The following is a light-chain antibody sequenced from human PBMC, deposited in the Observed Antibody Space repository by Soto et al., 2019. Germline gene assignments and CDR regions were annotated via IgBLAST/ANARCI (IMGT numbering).Light chain of an antibody. J-gene: IGLJ1*01. V-gene: IGLV2-14*01. CDR2: DVS. CDR1: SSGVGGYKY. Sequence: QSVLTQPASVSGSPGQSIAISCPGNSSGVGGYKYVSWYQQYPGKAPKLMIYDVSNRPSGVSDRFSGSKSGNTASLTISGLQSEDEADYYCSSYTSSSSYDFGTGTKLPVL. CDR3: SSYTSSSSYD.